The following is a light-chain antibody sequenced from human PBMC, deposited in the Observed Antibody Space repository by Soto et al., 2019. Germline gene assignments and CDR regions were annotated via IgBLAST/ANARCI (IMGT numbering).Light chain of an antibody. CDR3: QQYYGNVPIT. V-gene: IGKV1-8*01. CDR1: QSISTY. CDR2: GAS. J-gene: IGKJ5*01. Sequence: AIRMTQSPSSLSAATGDRVTITCRASQSISTYLAWYEQKPGKAPKLLIYGASTLQSGVPSRFSGSGSGTDFTLTISCLQSEDFATYYCQQYYGNVPITFGQGTRLEIK.